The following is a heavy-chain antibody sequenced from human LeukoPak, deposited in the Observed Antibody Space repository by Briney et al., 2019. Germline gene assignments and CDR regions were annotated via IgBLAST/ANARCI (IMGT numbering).Heavy chain of an antibody. CDR1: GFTFSSYW. V-gene: IGHV3-74*01. CDR3: ARGEVGVPPGY. CDR2: INSDGSST. Sequence: GGSLRLSCAASGFTFSSYWMHWVRQAPGKGLVWVAQINSDGSSTNYADSVKGRFTISRDNAKNTLYLQMNSLRAEDTAVYYCARGEVGVPPGYWGQGTLVTVSS. J-gene: IGHJ4*02. D-gene: IGHD3-16*01.